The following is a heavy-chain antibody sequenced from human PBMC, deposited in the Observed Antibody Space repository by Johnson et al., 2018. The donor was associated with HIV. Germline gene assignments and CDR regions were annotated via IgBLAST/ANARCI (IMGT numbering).Heavy chain of an antibody. CDR3: ARGSSGSFDL. Sequence: EVQLVESGGGLVKPGGSLRLSCAASGFTFSGSAMHWVRQASGKGLEWVGRIRSKANSYATAYAASVKGRFTISRDDSKNTAYLQMSSLRAEDTALYYCARGSSGSFDLWGRGTMVTVSS. CDR2: IRSKANSYAT. V-gene: IGHV3-73*01. CDR1: GFTFSGSA. J-gene: IGHJ3*01. D-gene: IGHD3-10*01.